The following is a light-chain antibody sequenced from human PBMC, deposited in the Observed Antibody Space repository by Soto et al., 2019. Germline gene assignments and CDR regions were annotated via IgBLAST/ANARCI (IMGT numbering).Light chain of an antibody. CDR3: QQYGSSPA. Sequence: IVLTQSPGALSLSPGERATLSCRASQSVSSSYLAWYQQKPGQAPRLLIYGASRRATGIQDRFSGSGSGTDFTLTISRLEPEDFAVYYCQQYGSSPAFGQGNKVDIK. CDR1: QSVSSSY. J-gene: IGKJ1*01. CDR2: GAS. V-gene: IGKV3-20*01.